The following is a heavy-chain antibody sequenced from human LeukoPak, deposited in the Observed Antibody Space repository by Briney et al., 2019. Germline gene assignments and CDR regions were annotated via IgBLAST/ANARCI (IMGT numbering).Heavy chain of an antibody. V-gene: IGHV3-66*01. CDR3: AREGGSGSYYSPLGYYYYMDV. D-gene: IGHD3-10*01. Sequence: GGSLRLSCAASEFSVGSNYMTWVRQAPGKGLEWVSLIYSGGSTYYADSVKGRFTISRDNSKNTLYLQMNSLRAEDTAVYYCAREGGSGSYYSPLGYYYYMDVWGKGTTVTISS. CDR1: EFSVGSNY. CDR2: IYSGGST. J-gene: IGHJ6*03.